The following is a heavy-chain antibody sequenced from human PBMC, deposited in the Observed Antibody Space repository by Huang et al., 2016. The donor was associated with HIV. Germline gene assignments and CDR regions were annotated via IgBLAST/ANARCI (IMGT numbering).Heavy chain of an antibody. V-gene: IGHV5-51*03. CDR2: IYPGDSDT. Sequence: EVQLVQSGAEVKKPEVGFLKISCKGSGFSFTNSWIGWVRQMPGKGLEWMGIIYPGDSDTTYSPSFEGQVTISADKSINTAYLQWSSLKASDSAIYYCARPLLGYSYGYYFDQWGQGTLVTVSS. D-gene: IGHD5-18*01. CDR3: ARPLLGYSYGYYFDQ. CDR1: GFSFTNSW. J-gene: IGHJ4*02.